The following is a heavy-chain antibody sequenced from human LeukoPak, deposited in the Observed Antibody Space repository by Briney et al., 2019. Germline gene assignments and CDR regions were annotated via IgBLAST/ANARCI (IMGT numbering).Heavy chain of an antibody. V-gene: IGHV3-7*01. CDR3: ARGAAAAGTMDY. CDR2: IKQDGSET. Sequence: GGSLRLSCAASRFTLSNYWMSWVRQAPGKGLEWVANIKQDGSETYYVDSVKGRFTISRENAKNSLYLQMNSLRAGDTAVYYCARGAAAAGTMDYWGQGTLVTVSS. J-gene: IGHJ4*02. D-gene: IGHD6-13*01. CDR1: RFTLSNYW.